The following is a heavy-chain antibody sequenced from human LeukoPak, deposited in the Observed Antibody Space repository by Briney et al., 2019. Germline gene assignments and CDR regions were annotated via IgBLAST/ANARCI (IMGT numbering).Heavy chain of an antibody. D-gene: IGHD2-2*01. V-gene: IGHV1-2*02. Sequence: GASVKVSCKASEYTFTDYYLHWVRQAPGQGFEWMGWINPASGGTNYVQKFQGRVTMTRDTSISTAYMELSRLRSDDTAVYYCARANFLSCSSTSCLFDYWGQGTLVTVSS. J-gene: IGHJ4*02. CDR1: EYTFTDYY. CDR2: INPASGGT. CDR3: ARANFLSCSSTSCLFDY.